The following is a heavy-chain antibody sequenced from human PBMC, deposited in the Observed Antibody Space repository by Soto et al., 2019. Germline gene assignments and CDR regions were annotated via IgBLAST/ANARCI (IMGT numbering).Heavy chain of an antibody. D-gene: IGHD3-10*01. CDR3: AREVTPFDY. CDR1: GYTFTSYG. V-gene: IGHV1-18*01. Sequence: QVQLVQSGAEVKKPGASVKVSCTASGYTFTSYGISWVRQAPGQGLEWMGWISAYNGNTKYAQKLKGRVTMTTNTSRITAYMELRSLRSDDKAVYYCAREVTPFDYWGQGTLVTVSS. CDR2: ISAYNGNT. J-gene: IGHJ4*02.